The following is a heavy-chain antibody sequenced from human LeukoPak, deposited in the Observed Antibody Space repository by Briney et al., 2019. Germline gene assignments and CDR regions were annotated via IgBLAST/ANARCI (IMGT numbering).Heavy chain of an antibody. CDR1: GFSFSTYW. V-gene: IGHV3-7*01. CDR3: SRGGLYRYSGTSGDY. D-gene: IGHD1-26*01. CDR2: INQHGSET. J-gene: IGHJ4*02. Sequence: GGSLRLSCEVSGFSFSTYWMTWVRQAPGKGLEWVANINQHGSETYYVDSVKGRFIISRDNAKNSLFLQMDSLTGEDTAVYYCSRGGLYRYSGTSGDYWGQGTLVTVST.